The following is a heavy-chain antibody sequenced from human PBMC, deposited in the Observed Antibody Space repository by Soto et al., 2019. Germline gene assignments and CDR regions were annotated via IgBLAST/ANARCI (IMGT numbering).Heavy chain of an antibody. CDR2: ITRTGNT. D-gene: IGHD3-3*01. CDR1: GGSFSGHY. J-gene: IGHJ4*02. CDR3: ACNYYDFWSGYYSVGYFDY. V-gene: IGHV4-34*01. Sequence: LSVTCAVYGGSFSGHYWTWIRQPPGPGLEWVGEITRTGNTNYNPSLKSRLTISVVTSTNQFSLKLSSFTAADPAVYYWACNYYDFWSGYYSVGYFDYGAQGTRVTFSS.